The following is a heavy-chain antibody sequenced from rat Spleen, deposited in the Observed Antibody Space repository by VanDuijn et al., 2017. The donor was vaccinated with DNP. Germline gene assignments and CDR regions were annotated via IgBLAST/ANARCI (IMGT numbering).Heavy chain of an antibody. V-gene: IGHV5-31*01. CDR3: TRDPDY. J-gene: IGHJ2*01. CDR1: GFTVNHYW. Sequence: EVQLVESGGGLVQPGRSLKLSCVASGFTVNHYWMSWIRQVPGKGLEWVASITKTGGSRYYRDSVKGGFTISRDNAQNTLYLQMNRLRSDDTATYYCTRDPDYWGQGVMVTVSS. CDR2: ITKTGGSR.